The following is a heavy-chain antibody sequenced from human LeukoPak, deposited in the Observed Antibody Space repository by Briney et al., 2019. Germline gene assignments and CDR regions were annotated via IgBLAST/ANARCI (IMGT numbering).Heavy chain of an antibody. D-gene: IGHD6-19*01. CDR2: IYYSGST. CDR3: AALGIPGIAVAGDFDY. CDR1: GGSISSYY. J-gene: IGHJ4*02. V-gene: IGHV4-59*01. Sequence: SETLSLTCTVSGGSISSYYWSWIRQPPGKGLEWIGYIYYSGSTNYNPSLKSRVTISVDTSKNQFSLKLSSVTAADTAVYYCAALGIPGIAVAGDFDYWGQGTLVTVSS.